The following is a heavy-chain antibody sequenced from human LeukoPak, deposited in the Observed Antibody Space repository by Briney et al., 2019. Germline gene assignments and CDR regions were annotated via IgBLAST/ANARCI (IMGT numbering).Heavy chain of an antibody. CDR1: GFTVSSNH. Sequence: GGSLRLSCAVSGFTVSSNHMNWVRQAPGKGLDWVSVLFTDGDTSYADSVKGRFTISRDSSKNSLFLQMNSLTPEDTAVYYCLRQGLGGAGRWGQGTLVTVSS. CDR3: LRQGLGGAGR. CDR2: LFTDGDT. J-gene: IGHJ4*02. V-gene: IGHV3-66*02. D-gene: IGHD6-19*01.